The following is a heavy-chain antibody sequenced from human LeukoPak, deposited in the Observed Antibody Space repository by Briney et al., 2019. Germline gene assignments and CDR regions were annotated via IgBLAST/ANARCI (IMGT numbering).Heavy chain of an antibody. J-gene: IGHJ4*02. CDR2: INLNSGGT. Sequence: ASVKVSCKASGYTFTGYYIHWVRQAPGQGLEWMGRINLNSGGTNYAQNFQGRVTMTRDTSISTAYMELSRLGSDDTAVYYCARVYGGNSAIDYWGQGTLVTLSS. V-gene: IGHV1-2*06. CDR3: ARVYGGNSAIDY. D-gene: IGHD4-23*01. CDR1: GYTFTGYY.